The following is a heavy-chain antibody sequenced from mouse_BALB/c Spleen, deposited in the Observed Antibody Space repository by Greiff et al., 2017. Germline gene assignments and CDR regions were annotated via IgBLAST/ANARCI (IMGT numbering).Heavy chain of an antibody. Sequence: QVQLQQSGAELVRPGTSVKVSCKASGYAFTNYLIEWVKQRPGQGLEWIGVINPGSGGTNYNEKIKGKATLTADKSSSTAYMQLSSLTSDDSAVYFCARGDYYRYDEFAYWGQGTLVTVSA. J-gene: IGHJ3*01. CDR3: ARGDYYRYDEFAY. V-gene: IGHV1-54*01. D-gene: IGHD2-14*01. CDR2: INPGSGGT. CDR1: GYAFTNYL.